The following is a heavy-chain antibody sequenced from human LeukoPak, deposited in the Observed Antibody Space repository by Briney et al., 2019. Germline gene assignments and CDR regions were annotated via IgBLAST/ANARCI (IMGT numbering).Heavy chain of an antibody. J-gene: IGHJ6*03. Sequence: SEALSLTCTVSGGSISSSSYYWGWIRQPPGKGLEWIGSIYYSGSTYYNPSLKSRVTISVDTSKNQFSLKLSSVTAADTAVYYCARIVGGYSSGFHYYYYYMDVWGKGTTVTVSS. CDR1: GGSISSSSYY. V-gene: IGHV4-39*07. CDR3: ARIVGGYSSGFHYYYYYMDV. CDR2: IYYSGST. D-gene: IGHD6-25*01.